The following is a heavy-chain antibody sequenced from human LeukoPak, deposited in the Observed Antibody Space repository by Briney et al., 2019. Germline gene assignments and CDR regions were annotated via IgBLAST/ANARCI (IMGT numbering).Heavy chain of an antibody. D-gene: IGHD5-12*01. Sequence: PSETLSLTCTVSGGSISSSSYYWGWIRQPPGKGLEWIGSIYYSGSTYYNPSLKSRVTISVDTSKNQFSLKLSSVTAADTAVYYCARGGYRGYGEGDAFDIWGQGTMVFVSS. CDR2: IYYSGST. CDR1: GGSISSSSYY. CDR3: ARGGYRGYGEGDAFDI. V-gene: IGHV4-39*07. J-gene: IGHJ3*02.